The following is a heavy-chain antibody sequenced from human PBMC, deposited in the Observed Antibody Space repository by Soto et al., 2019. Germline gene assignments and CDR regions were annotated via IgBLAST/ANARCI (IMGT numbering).Heavy chain of an antibody. CDR1: GFTFSSYD. V-gene: IGHV3-13*01. Sequence: GSLLRACPASGFTFSSYDMHWVRQATGKGLEWVSAIGTAGGTYYSGSVKGRFSVSRENVKNSLYLQMNSLRGGDTAVYYCARGGDCSKTSCYWPRLYYGLDVWGQGTKVTVYS. J-gene: IGHJ6*02. D-gene: IGHD2-2*01. CDR2: IGTAGGT. CDR3: ARGGDCSKTSCYWPRLYYGLDV.